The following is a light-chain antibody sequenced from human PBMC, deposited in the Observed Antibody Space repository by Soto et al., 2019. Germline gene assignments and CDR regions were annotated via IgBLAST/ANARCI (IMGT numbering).Light chain of an antibody. CDR2: DAS. Sequence: EIVLTQSPDTLSLSPGERATLSCRASQSVGSSSLAWYQQKPGQAPRLLLYDASSRATDIPDRFSGSGSGIDFTLTISRLEPEDFAVYYCQHYGGSPPRYTFGQGTKLEIK. V-gene: IGKV3-20*01. CDR3: QHYGGSPPRYT. J-gene: IGKJ2*01. CDR1: QSVGSSS.